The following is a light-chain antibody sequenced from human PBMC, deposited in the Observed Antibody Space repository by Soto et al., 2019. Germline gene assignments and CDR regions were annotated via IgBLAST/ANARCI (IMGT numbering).Light chain of an antibody. CDR3: QQFNSYPRT. V-gene: IGKV1-9*01. J-gene: IGKJ1*01. Sequence: DIQLTQSPSFLSASEGDRVTIACRASQGIGNLLAWYQQKPGKGPKLLICFASTLQSGVPSRFTCSGSGTEFTLTISSLQPEDFGTYYCQQFNSYPRTFGQGTKVEIK. CDR1: QGIGNL. CDR2: FAS.